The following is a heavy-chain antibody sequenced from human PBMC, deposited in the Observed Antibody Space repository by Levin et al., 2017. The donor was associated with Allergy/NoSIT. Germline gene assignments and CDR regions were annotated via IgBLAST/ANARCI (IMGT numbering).Heavy chain of an antibody. J-gene: IGHJ6*02. Sequence: GGSLRLSCAASGFTFSSYSMNWVRQAPGKGLEWVSYISSSSSTIYYADSVKGRFTISRDNAKNSLYLQMNSLRAEDTAVYYCARGPYRDCSGGSCYSDYYYGMDVWGQGTTVTVSS. V-gene: IGHV3-48*01. CDR3: ARGPYRDCSGGSCYSDYYYGMDV. D-gene: IGHD2-15*01. CDR2: ISSSSSTI. CDR1: GFTFSSYS.